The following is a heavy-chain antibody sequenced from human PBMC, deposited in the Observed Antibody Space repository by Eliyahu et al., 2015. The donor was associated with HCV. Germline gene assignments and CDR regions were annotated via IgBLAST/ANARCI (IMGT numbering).Heavy chain of an antibody. J-gene: IGHJ2*01. Sequence: QVQLVESGGGVVQPGRSLRLSCAASGFTFSSYAMHWVRQAPGKGLEWVAVISYDGSNKYYADSVKGRFTISRDNSKNTLYLQMNSLRAEDTAVYYCARLRGKQLWSDWYFDLWGRGTLVTVSS. CDR2: ISYDGSNK. CDR3: ARLRGKQLWSDWYFDL. V-gene: IGHV3-30-3*01. CDR1: GFTFSSYA. D-gene: IGHD5-18*01.